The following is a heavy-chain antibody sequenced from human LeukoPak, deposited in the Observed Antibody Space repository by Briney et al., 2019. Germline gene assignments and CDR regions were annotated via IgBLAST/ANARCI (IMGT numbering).Heavy chain of an antibody. CDR3: AKDGHYDSSGYYFYVFYFDY. V-gene: IGHV3-23*01. CDR1: GFTFSSYG. J-gene: IGHJ4*02. CDR2: ISGSGGST. Sequence: PEGSLRLSCAASGFTFSSYGMSWVRQAPGKGLEWVSAISGSGGSTYYADSVKGRFTISRDNSKNTLYLQMNSLRAEDTAVYYCAKDGHYDSSGYYFYVFYFDYWGQGTLVTVSS. D-gene: IGHD3-22*01.